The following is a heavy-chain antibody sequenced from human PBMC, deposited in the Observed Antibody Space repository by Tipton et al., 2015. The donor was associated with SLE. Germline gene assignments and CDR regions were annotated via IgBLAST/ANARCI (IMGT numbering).Heavy chain of an antibody. CDR3: AREGRREQLALDY. J-gene: IGHJ4*02. D-gene: IGHD6-6*01. CDR2: SFYLGSA. Sequence: TLSLTCSVSGGSMNSYSWSWIRQSPGKGLEWIGYSFYLGSAKYNPSLKSRVAISVDTSKKEFSLKLISVTAADTAVYYCAREGRREQLALDYWGQGTLVTVSS. V-gene: IGHV4-59*12. CDR1: GGSMNSYS.